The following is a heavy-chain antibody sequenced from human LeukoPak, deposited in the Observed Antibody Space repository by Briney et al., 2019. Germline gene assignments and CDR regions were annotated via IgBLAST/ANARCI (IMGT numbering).Heavy chain of an antibody. CDR1: GGSISSYY. J-gene: IGHJ4*02. V-gene: IGHV4-4*07. CDR3: ARDSSQYSSSSGIDY. CDR2: IYTSGST. D-gene: IGHD6-6*01. Sequence: PSETLSLTCTVSGGSISSYYWSWIRQPAGKGREWIGRIYTSGSTNYNPSLKSRVTISVDKSKNQFSLKLSSVTAADTAVYYCARDSSQYSSSSGIDYWGQGTLVTVSS.